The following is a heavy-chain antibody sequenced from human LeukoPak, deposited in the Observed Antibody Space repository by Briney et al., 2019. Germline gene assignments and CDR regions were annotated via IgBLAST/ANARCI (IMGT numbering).Heavy chain of an antibody. J-gene: IGHJ2*01. CDR1: GGSISRRNYY. CDR2: IYDSGST. D-gene: IGHD4-23*01. CDR3: ARDQISDGGADWYFDL. Sequence: PSETLSLTCTVSGGSISRRNYYWGWIRQPPGKGLEWIGSIYDSGSTYYNPSLKSRVTISVDTSKNQFSPRLRSVTAADTAVYYCARDQISDGGADWYFDLWGRGTLVTVSS. V-gene: IGHV4-39*02.